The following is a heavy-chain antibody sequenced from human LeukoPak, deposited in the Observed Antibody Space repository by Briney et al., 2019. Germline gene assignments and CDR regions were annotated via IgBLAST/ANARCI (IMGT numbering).Heavy chain of an antibody. V-gene: IGHV4-59*12. CDR1: GASIDSYY. CDR3: AREYGSGWYLLFDY. CDR2: IYYSGTT. D-gene: IGHD6-19*01. J-gene: IGHJ4*02. Sequence: PSETLSLTCTISGASIDSYYWSWIRQPPGKGLEWIGYIYYSGTTNYNPSLKRRVTISVDTSKNQFSLKLSSVTAADTAVYYCAREYGSGWYLLFDYWGQGTLVTVSS.